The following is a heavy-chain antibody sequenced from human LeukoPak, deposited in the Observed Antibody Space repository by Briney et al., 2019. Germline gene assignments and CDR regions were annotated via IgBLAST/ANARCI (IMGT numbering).Heavy chain of an antibody. CDR2: ISYDGSNK. D-gene: IGHD6-13*01. V-gene: IGHV3-30-3*02. Sequence: PGGSLRLSCAASGFTFSSYAMHWVRQAPGKGLEWVAVISYDGSNKYYADSVKGRFTISRDNSKNTLYLQMNSLRAEDTAVYYCAKEIAAAGTICDYWGQGTLVTVSS. CDR3: AKEIAAAGTICDY. CDR1: GFTFSSYA. J-gene: IGHJ4*02.